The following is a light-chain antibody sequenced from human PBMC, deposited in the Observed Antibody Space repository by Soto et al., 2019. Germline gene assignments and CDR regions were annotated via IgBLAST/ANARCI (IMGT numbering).Light chain of an antibody. Sequence: EIVLTQSPGTLSLSPGERAALSCRASQSVSRSSVAWYQQKPGQAPRLLIFGASSRATGIPDRFSGSGSGTDFSLTISRLEPEDFVVYYCQQYGNPPLTFGQGTKVEIK. J-gene: IGKJ1*01. CDR2: GAS. CDR3: QQYGNPPLT. CDR1: QSVSRSS. V-gene: IGKV3-20*01.